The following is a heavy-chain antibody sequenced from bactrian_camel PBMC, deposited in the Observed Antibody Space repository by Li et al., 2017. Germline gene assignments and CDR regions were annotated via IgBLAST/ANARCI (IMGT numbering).Heavy chain of an antibody. Sequence: VESGGGAVQAGESLRLSCTASGYTYRYNLYCMAWFRQAPGKEREGVAGIWGDGRSAYYADSVKGRFTISLDNAKNTLYLRTNSLNPEDTAMYFCAANSWSIGRNCPLGVTLFDSWGQGTQVTVS. D-gene: IGHD5*01. CDR3: AANSWSIGRNCPLGVTLFDS. J-gene: IGHJ4*01. V-gene: IGHV3S59*01. CDR1: GYTYRYNLYC. CDR2: IWGDGRSA.